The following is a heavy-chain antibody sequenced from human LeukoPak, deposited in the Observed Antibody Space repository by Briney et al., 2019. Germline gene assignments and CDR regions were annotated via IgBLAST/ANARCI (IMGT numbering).Heavy chain of an antibody. CDR3: ARDYHLFSSGWYVDY. V-gene: IGHV3-48*01. J-gene: IGHJ4*02. CDR1: GFTFSSYS. CDR2: ISSSSSTI. D-gene: IGHD6-19*01. Sequence: PGGSLRLSCAASGFTFSSYSMNWVRQAPGKGLEWVSYISSSSSTIYYADSVKGRFTISRDNAKNSLYLQMNSLRAEDTAVYYCARDYHLFSSGWYVDYWGQGTLVTVSS.